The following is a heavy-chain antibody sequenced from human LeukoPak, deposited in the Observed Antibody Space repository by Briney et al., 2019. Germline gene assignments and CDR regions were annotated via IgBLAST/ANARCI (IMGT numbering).Heavy chain of an antibody. D-gene: IGHD3-10*01. CDR2: ISSSSSTI. Sequence: GGSLRLSCAASGFTFSSYSMNWVRQAPGKGLEWVSYISSSSSTIYYADSVKGRFTISRDNSKNTLYLQMNSLRAEDTAVYYCAKDDDDTGDGVIDYWGQGTLVTVSS. CDR1: GFTFSSYS. J-gene: IGHJ4*02. V-gene: IGHV3-48*01. CDR3: AKDDDDTGDGVIDY.